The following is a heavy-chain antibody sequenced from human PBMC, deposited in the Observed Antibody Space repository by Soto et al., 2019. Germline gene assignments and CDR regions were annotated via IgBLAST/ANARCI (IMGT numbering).Heavy chain of an antibody. D-gene: IGHD5-18*01. CDR2: IWYDGSNK. V-gene: IGHV3-33*01. CDR1: GFTFSSYG. J-gene: IGHJ6*02. Sequence: PGGSLRLSCAASGFTFSSYGMHWVRQAPGKGLEWVAVIWYDGSNKYYADSVKGRFTISRDNSKNTLYLQMNSLRAEDTAVYYCARIAPVEIQLWSSKPSKNYYYYYGMDVWGQGTTVTVSS. CDR3: ARIAPVEIQLWSSKPSKNYYYYYGMDV.